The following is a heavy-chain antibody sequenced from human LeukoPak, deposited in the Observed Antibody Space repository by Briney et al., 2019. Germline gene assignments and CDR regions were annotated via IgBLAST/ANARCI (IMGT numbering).Heavy chain of an antibody. CDR3: ARDLDDFWSGPTPYYFDY. J-gene: IGHJ4*02. D-gene: IGHD3-3*01. CDR2: ISSRSRDV. Sequence: GGSLRLSCAASGFIFSSYNMNWVRQAPGKGLEWVSSISSRSRDVYYADSVKGRFTISRDNAKNSLYLQMNSLRAEDTAVYYCARDLDDFWSGPTPYYFDYWGQGTLVTVSS. CDR1: GFIFSSYN. V-gene: IGHV3-21*01.